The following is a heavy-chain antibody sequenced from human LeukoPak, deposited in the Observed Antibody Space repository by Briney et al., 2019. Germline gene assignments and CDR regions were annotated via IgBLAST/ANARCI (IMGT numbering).Heavy chain of an antibody. Sequence: SETLSLTCTVSGGSISSYYWSWIRQPPGKGLEWIGYIYYSGSTNYNPSLKSRVTISVDTSKNQFSLKLSSVTAADTAVYYCARNYCSSTSCYFHYWGQGTLVTVSS. D-gene: IGHD2-2*01. CDR3: ARNYCSSTSCYFHY. V-gene: IGHV4-59*01. CDR1: GGSISSYY. J-gene: IGHJ4*02. CDR2: IYYSGST.